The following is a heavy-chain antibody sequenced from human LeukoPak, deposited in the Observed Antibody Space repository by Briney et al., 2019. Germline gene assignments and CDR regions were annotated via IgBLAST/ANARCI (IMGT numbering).Heavy chain of an antibody. D-gene: IGHD3-22*01. CDR1: GFTFSTYG. Sequence: GGTLRLSCAASGFTFSTYGTSWVRQAPGKGLEWVSAISGSGDSTYYADSVKGRFTISRDNSKNTLYLQMNSLRAEDTAVYYCAKVAYYNDSSGYYLDAFGIWGQGTMVTVSS. V-gene: IGHV3-23*01. CDR2: ISGSGDST. J-gene: IGHJ3*02. CDR3: AKVAYYNDSSGYYLDAFGI.